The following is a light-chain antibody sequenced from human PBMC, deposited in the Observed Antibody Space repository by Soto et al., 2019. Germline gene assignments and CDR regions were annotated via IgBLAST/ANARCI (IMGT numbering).Light chain of an antibody. CDR1: SSDVGGYNY. J-gene: IGLJ1*01. Sequence: QSALTQPASVSGSPGQSITISCTGTSSDVGGYNYVSWYQQHPGKAPKLMIYDVSNRPSGVSNRFSGSKSGNRASLTISGLQAEDEADYYCSSYTSSSLYVFGTGTKLTVL. CDR3: SSYTSSSLYV. V-gene: IGLV2-14*01. CDR2: DVS.